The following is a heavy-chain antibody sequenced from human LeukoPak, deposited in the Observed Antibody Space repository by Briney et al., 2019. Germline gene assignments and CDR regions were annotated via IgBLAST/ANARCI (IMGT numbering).Heavy chain of an antibody. J-gene: IGHJ4*02. D-gene: IGHD3-10*01. CDR1: GLTFSSYT. CDR2: ISTTSSYI. CDR3: ATAYSNYGYCLDY. V-gene: IGHV3-21*01. Sequence: GGSLRLSCAASGLTFSSYTMNWVRQAPGEGLEWVSSISTTSSYIYYADSVKGRFTISRDNAKDSLYLQMNSLRAEDTAVYYCATAYSNYGYCLDYWGQGSLVTVSS.